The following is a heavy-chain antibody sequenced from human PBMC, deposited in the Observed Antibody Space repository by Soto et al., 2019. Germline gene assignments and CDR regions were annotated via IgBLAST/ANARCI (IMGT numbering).Heavy chain of an antibody. CDR3: ARDPGITAFGVYSLYYYGMDV. CDR1: GYTFTSSG. V-gene: IGHV1-18*01. Sequence: QVQLVQSGAEVKKPGASVKVSCKASGYTFTSSGISWVRQAPGQGLEWMGWISTDNGNTNYAQHLQGRVSMTTDTSASTAYMDLRSLRSDDTAVYYCARDPGITAFGVYSLYYYGMDVWGQGTTGTVSS. D-gene: IGHD3-3*01. CDR2: ISTDNGNT. J-gene: IGHJ6*02.